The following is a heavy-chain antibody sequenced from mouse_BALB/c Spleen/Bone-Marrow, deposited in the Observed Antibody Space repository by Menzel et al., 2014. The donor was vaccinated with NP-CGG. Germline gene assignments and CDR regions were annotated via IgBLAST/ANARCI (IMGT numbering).Heavy chain of an antibody. V-gene: IGHV1-9*01. CDR3: ASGDYFDY. Sequence: VQLQQSGAELMKPGASVKISCKATGYTFXNYWMEWVKQRPGHGLEWIGEILPGSSSTNYNEKFTGKATFTADTSSNTAYLQLSSLTSADSAVYYCASGDYFDYWGQGTTLTVSS. J-gene: IGHJ2*01. CDR2: ILPGSSST. CDR1: GYTFXNYW.